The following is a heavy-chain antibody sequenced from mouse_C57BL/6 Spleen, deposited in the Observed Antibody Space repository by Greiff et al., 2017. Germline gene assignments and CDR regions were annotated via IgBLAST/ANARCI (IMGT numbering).Heavy chain of an antibody. CDR2: INYDGSST. D-gene: IGHD2-3*01. Sequence: DVKLVESEGGLVQPGSSMKLSCTASGFTFSDYYMAWVRQGPEKGLEWVANINYDGSSTYYLDSLKSRFIISRDNAKNILYLQISSLKSEDTATDYCARDALYDGYYAMDYWGQGTSVTVSS. CDR3: ARDALYDGYYAMDY. CDR1: GFTFSDYY. V-gene: IGHV5-16*01. J-gene: IGHJ4*01.